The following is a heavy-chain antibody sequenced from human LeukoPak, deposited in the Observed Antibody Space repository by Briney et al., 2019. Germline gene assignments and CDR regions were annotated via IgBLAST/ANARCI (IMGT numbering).Heavy chain of an antibody. CDR3: ARRGYTYGSRVANWFDP. CDR2: FYPVNSDT. Sequence: GESLKISCKGSGYSFPSYWIGWVCQMPGKGRRWLGTFYPVNSDTRYSPSFQGQVTISADKSINTAYLQWSSLKASDTAMYYCARRGYTYGSRVANWFDPWGQGTLVTVSS. V-gene: IGHV5-51*01. J-gene: IGHJ5*02. D-gene: IGHD5-18*01. CDR1: GYSFPSYW.